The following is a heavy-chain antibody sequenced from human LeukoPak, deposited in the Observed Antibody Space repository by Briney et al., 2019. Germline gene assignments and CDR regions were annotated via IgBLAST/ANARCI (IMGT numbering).Heavy chain of an antibody. V-gene: IGHV4-39*01. Sequence: SETLSLTCTVSGGSISSSSYYWGWIRQPPGKGLEWIGGIYSSGSTYYNPSLKSRVTIFVDTSKNQFSLKLSSVTAADTAVYYCARIVVADFDYWGQGTLVTVSS. CDR1: GGSISSSSYY. CDR3: ARIVVADFDY. J-gene: IGHJ4*02. D-gene: IGHD3-22*01. CDR2: IYSSGST.